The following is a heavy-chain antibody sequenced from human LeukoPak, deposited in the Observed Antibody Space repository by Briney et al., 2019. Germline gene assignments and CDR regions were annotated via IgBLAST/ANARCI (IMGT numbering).Heavy chain of an antibody. Sequence: PSGTLSLTCAVYGGSFSGDYWNWSRQPPGKGLGWIGEIDHRGSTNYNPSLKSRVTISEDTSKNQFSLKLSSVTAADTAMYYCARARTGRQKLGGYDVWGKGTTVTVSS. V-gene: IGHV4-34*01. J-gene: IGHJ6*04. D-gene: IGHD5-18*01. CDR2: IDHRGST. CDR3: ARARTGRQKLGGYDV. CDR1: GGSFSGDY.